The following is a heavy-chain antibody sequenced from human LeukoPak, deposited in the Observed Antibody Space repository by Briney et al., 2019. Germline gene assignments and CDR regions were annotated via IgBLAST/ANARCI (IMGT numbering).Heavy chain of an antibody. Sequence: PSGTLSLTCAVSGASISSNCWWSWVRQPPGKGLDWIGSIYYSGSTYYNPSLKSRVTVSVDTSKNQFSLELTSVTAADTAVFYCVRGSTLRHYQYWGQGILVTVSS. D-gene: IGHD3-16*01. CDR3: VRGSTLRHYQY. J-gene: IGHJ4*02. CDR1: GASISSNCW. CDR2: IYYSGST. V-gene: IGHV4-4*02.